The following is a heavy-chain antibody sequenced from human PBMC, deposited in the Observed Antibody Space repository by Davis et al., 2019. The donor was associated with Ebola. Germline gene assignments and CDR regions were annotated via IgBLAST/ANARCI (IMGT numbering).Heavy chain of an antibody. CDR2: ISSSSSTI. D-gene: IGHD3-10*01. Sequence: PGGSLRLSCAASGFTFSSYAMHWVRQAPGKGLEWVSYISSSSSTIYYADSVKGRFTISRDNAKNSLYLQMNSLRDEDTAVYYCARESTMVRGPYGMDVWGQGTTVTVSS. CDR3: ARESTMVRGPYGMDV. V-gene: IGHV3-48*02. J-gene: IGHJ6*02. CDR1: GFTFSSYA.